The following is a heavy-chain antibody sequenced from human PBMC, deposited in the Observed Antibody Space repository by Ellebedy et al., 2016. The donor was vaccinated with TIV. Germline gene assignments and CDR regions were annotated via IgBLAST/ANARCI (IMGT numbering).Heavy chain of an antibody. CDR3: SRDITKVRGSGGWWTDARGYFDY. CDR1: GYTFTGYY. Sequence: AASLKVSCKASGYTFTGYYMHWVRQASGQGLEWMGWINPNSGGTSSARKFQGRVTMTRVTSIRTVYMELSRLKSDDTAVYFCSRDITKVRGSGGWWTDARGYFDYWGQGALVTVSS. D-gene: IGHD3-10*01. CDR2: INPNSGGT. V-gene: IGHV1-2*02. J-gene: IGHJ4*02.